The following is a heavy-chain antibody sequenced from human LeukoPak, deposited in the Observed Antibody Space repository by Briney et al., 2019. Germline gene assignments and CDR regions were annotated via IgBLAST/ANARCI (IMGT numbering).Heavy chain of an antibody. CDR1: GGSISSYY. J-gene: IGHJ6*02. CDR2: IYYSGST. CDR3: ARSPITIFGRNYYGTDV. V-gene: IGHV4-59*01. D-gene: IGHD3-3*01. Sequence: PLETLSLTCTVSGGSISSYYWSWIRQPPGKGLEWIGYIYYSGSTNYNPSLKSRVTISVDTSKNQFSLKLSSVTAADTAVYYCARSPITIFGRNYYGTDVWGQGTTVTVSS.